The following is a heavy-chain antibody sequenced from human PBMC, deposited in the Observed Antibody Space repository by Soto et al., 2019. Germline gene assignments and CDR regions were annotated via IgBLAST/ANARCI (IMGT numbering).Heavy chain of an antibody. CDR2: RTRTGVST. Sequence: VGSLRLSGAASEFILSTYDISWVRQAPGKGLEWVSTRTRTGVSTHYADSVKGRFTISRDDSQNTLYLQMNSLTVEDTAVYYCASAPSGGSTLRDYWGQGTLVTVSS. CDR1: EFILSTYD. D-gene: IGHD2-15*01. V-gene: IGHV3-23*01. CDR3: ASAPSGGSTLRDY. J-gene: IGHJ4*02.